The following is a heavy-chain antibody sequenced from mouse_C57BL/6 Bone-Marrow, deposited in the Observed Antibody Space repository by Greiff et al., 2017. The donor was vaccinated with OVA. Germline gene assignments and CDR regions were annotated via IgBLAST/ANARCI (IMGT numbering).Heavy chain of an antibody. CDR1: GFTFSDYG. CDR2: ISNLAYSI. J-gene: IGHJ1*03. V-gene: IGHV5-15*04. Sequence: DVMLVESGGGLVQPGGSLKLSCAASGFTFSDYGMAWVRQAPRKGPEWVAFISNLAYSIYYADTVTGRFTISRENAKNTLYLEMSSLRSEDTAMYYCARRGWIYYGNYDWYFDVWGTGTTVTVSS. D-gene: IGHD2-1*01. CDR3: ARRGWIYYGNYDWYFDV.